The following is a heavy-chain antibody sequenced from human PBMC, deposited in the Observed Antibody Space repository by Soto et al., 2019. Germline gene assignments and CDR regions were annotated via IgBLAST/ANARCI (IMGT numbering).Heavy chain of an antibody. D-gene: IGHD4-17*01. Sequence: PGGSLRLFCAASGFTVSSNYMSWVRQAPGKGLEWVSVIYSGGSTYYADSVKGRFTISRHNSKNTLYLLMNSLRAEDTAVYYCARDFRPPYGVRYFDYWGQGTLVTVSS. J-gene: IGHJ4*02. CDR3: ARDFRPPYGVRYFDY. CDR2: IYSGGST. V-gene: IGHV3-53*04. CDR1: GFTVSSNY.